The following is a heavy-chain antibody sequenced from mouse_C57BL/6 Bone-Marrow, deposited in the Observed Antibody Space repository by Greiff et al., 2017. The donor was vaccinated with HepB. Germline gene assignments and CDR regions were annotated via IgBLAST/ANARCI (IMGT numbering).Heavy chain of an antibody. CDR3: ARRSGFVDGYFSDY. CDR1: GYTFTSYW. J-gene: IGHJ4*01. D-gene: IGHD2-3*01. V-gene: IGHV1-72*01. Sequence: QVQLKQSGAELVKPGASVKLSCKASGYTFTSYWMHWVKQRPGRGLEWIGRIDPNSGGTKYNEKFKSKATLTVDKPSSTAYMQLSSLTSEDSAVYYCARRSGFVDGYFSDYWGQGTSVTVSS. CDR2: IDPNSGGT.